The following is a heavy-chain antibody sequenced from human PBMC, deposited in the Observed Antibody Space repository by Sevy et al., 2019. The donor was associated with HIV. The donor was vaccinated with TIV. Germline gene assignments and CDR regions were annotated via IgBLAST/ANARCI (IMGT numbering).Heavy chain of an antibody. CDR1: GFTFSDYS. D-gene: IGHD3-10*01. J-gene: IGHJ4*02. Sequence: GGSVRLSCAASGFTFSDYSLNWVRQAPGKGLEWVSYISRSGTTRHYADSVRGRFTISRDDAKNSLYLQMSSLRDEDTAVYYCARDDTASYLPVSWGQGTLVTVSS. V-gene: IGHV3-48*02. CDR3: ARDDTASYLPVS. CDR2: ISRSGTTR.